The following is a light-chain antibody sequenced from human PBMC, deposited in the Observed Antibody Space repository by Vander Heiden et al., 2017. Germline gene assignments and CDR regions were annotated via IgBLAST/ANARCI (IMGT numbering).Light chain of an antibody. CDR1: ALPEKY. V-gene: IGLV3-10*01. Sequence: SYELTQPPSASVSPGQTARITCSGDALPEKYAYWYQRKSGQAPVLASYEESQQPSVIPARFSGSSSGTMATFSIRGAQVEDASYYYFSSTDCSGIHNVFGTGTKVTVL. J-gene: IGLJ1*01. CDR3: SSTDCSGIHNV. CDR2: EES.